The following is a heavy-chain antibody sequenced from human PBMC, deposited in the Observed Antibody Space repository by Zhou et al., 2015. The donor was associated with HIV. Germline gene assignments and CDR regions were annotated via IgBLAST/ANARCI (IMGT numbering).Heavy chain of an antibody. CDR3: TRGREVGVAATASIGGY. Sequence: QVQLVQSDSELKKPGASVKVSCKASGYTFTGYFMHWVRQAPGQGLEWMGWINPSSGGTNYAQKFQGRVTMTRDTSISTAFMELSSDDTAVYYCTRGREVGVAATASIGGYWGQGTLVTVSS. D-gene: IGHD6-19*01. CDR2: INPSSGGT. CDR1: GYTFTGYF. J-gene: IGHJ4*02. V-gene: IGHV1-2*02.